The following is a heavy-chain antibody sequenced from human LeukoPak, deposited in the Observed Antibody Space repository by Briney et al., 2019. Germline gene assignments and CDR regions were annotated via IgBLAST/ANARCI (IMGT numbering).Heavy chain of an antibody. J-gene: IGHJ4*01. Sequence: ASVKVSCKASGYTFTSYDINWVRQATGQGLEWMGWMNPNSGNTGYAQKFQGRVTMTRNTSISTAYMELSSLRSEDTAVYYCARAGEEEPHFDYWGQGTLVTVYS. CDR1: GYTFTSYD. V-gene: IGHV1-8*01. CDR3: ARAGEEEPHFDY. CDR2: MNPNSGNT. D-gene: IGHD1-14*01.